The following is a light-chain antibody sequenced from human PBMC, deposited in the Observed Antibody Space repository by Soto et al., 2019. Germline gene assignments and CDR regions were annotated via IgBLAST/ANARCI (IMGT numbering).Light chain of an antibody. V-gene: IGLV2-14*01. Sequence: QSALTQPASVSGSPGQSITISCTGTSSDVGGYNYVSWYQQHPGKAPKLMIYDVSNRPSGVSNRVSGSKSGNTASLTISGLQAEDEADYYCSSYTSRSTLYVFGTGTKLTVL. CDR1: SSDVGGYNY. CDR2: DVS. J-gene: IGLJ1*01. CDR3: SSYTSRSTLYV.